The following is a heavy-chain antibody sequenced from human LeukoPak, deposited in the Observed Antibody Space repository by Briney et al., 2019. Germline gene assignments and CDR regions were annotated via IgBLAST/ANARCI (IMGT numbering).Heavy chain of an antibody. V-gene: IGHV3-23*01. CDR1: GFTFSSYA. D-gene: IGHD6-19*01. CDR2: ISGSGGST. CDR3: AKGQTLAVAGMIY. Sequence: AGASLRLSRAASGFTFSSYAMSWVRQAPGKGLEWVSAISGSGGSTYYADSVKGRFTISRDNSKNTLYLQMNSLRAEDTAVYYCAKGQTLAVAGMIYWGQGTLVTVSS. J-gene: IGHJ4*02.